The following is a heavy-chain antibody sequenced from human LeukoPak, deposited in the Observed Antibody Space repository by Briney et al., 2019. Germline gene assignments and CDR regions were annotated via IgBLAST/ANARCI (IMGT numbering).Heavy chain of an antibody. J-gene: IGHJ4*02. V-gene: IGHV3-30*03. D-gene: IGHD5-18*01. CDR2: ISYDGSNK. CDR3: ASSRGYSYGPFDY. CDR1: GFTFSSYG. Sequence: GGSLRLSCAASGFTFSSYGMQWVRQAPGKGLEWVAVISYDGSNKYYADSVKGRFTISRDNSKDPLYLQMNSLRAEDTAVYYCASSRGYSYGPFDYGGQGTLVTVSS.